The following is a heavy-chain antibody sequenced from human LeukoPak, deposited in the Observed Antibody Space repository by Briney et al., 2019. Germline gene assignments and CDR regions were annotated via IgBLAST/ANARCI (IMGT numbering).Heavy chain of an antibody. J-gene: IGHJ4*02. CDR2: IYYSGST. CDR3: ARRSSGWYYFDY. CDR1: GSSISSSSYY. V-gene: IGHV4-39*01. D-gene: IGHD6-19*01. Sequence: SETLSLTCTVSGSSISSSSYYWGWIRQPPGKGLEWIGSIYYSGSTYYNPSLKSRVTISVDTSKNQFSLKLSSVTAADTAVYYCARRSSGWYYFDYWGQGTLVTVSS.